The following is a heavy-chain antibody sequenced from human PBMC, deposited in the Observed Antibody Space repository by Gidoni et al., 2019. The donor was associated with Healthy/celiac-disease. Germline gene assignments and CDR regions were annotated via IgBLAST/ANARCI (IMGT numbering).Heavy chain of an antibody. CDR1: GYTFTSYY. J-gene: IGHJ4*02. V-gene: IGHV1-46*01. CDR2: INPSGGST. CDR3: ARDVDTAMATGSGDY. D-gene: IGHD5-18*01. Sequence: QVQLVQSGAAVKKPGASVKVSCKASGYTFTSYYMHWVRQAPGQGLEWMGIINPSGGSTSYAQKFQGRVTMTRDTSTSTVYMELSRLRSEDTAVYYCARDVDTAMATGSGDYWGQGTLVTVSS.